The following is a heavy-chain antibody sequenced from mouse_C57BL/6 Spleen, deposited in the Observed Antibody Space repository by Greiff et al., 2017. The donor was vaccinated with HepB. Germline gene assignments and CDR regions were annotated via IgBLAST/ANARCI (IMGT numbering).Heavy chain of an antibody. CDR1: GYTFTSYW. Sequence: QVQLQQPGAELVKPGASVKMSCKASGYTFTSYWITWVKQRPGQGLEWIGDIYPGSGSTNYNEKFKSKATLTVDTASSTAYMQLSSLTSEDSAVYYCARGGSSFYAMDYWGQGTSVTVSS. V-gene: IGHV1-55*01. J-gene: IGHJ4*01. CDR2: IYPGSGST. CDR3: ARGGSSFYAMDY. D-gene: IGHD1-1*01.